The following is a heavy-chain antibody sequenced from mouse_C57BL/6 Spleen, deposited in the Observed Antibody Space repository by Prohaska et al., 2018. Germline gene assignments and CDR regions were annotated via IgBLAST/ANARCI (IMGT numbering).Heavy chain of an antibody. V-gene: IGHV1-82*01. CDR2: IYPGDGDT. J-gene: IGHJ4*01. D-gene: IGHD2-1*01. Sequence: ISCKASGYAFSSSWMNWVKQRPGKGLEWIGRIYPGDGDTNYNGKFKGKTTLTADKSSSTAYMQLISLTSEDSAVYFCAGSPYGNFAMDYWGQGTSVTVSS. CDR1: GYAFSSSW. CDR3: AGSPYGNFAMDY.